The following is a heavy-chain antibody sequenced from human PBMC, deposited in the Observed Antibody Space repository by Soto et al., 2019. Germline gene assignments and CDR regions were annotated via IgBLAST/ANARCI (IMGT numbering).Heavy chain of an antibody. CDR2: ISSSSSYT. D-gene: IGHD4-4*01. CDR3: AGHDYMGRGRLNWFDP. Sequence: QVQLVESGGGLVKPGGSLRLSCAASGFTFSDYYMSWIRQAPGKGLEWVSYISSSSSYTNYADSVKGRFTISRDNAKNSLYLQMNSLRAEDTAVYYRAGHDYMGRGRLNWFDPWGQGTLVTVSS. V-gene: IGHV3-11*06. J-gene: IGHJ5*02. CDR1: GFTFSDYY.